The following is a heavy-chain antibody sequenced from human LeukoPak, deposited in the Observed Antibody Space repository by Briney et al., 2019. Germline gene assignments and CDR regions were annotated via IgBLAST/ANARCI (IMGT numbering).Heavy chain of an antibody. V-gene: IGHV4-38-2*02. Sequence: SETLSLICTVSGYSISSGYYWGWIRHPPGKGLEWIGNIYHSGSTYYNPSLKSRVTMSRDTSKNQFSLNLNSVTATDTAVYYCARECSSTTCYTRSFDPWGQGTLVTVSS. D-gene: IGHD2-2*02. J-gene: IGHJ5*02. CDR2: IYHSGST. CDR3: ARECSSTTCYTRSFDP. CDR1: GYSISSGYY.